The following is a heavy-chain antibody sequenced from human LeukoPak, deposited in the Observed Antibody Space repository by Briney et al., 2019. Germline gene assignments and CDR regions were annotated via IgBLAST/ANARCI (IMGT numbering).Heavy chain of an antibody. Sequence: GGSLRLSCAASGFTVGSNYMSWVRQAPGKGLEWVSVIYSGGSTYYADSVKGRFTISRDNSKNTLYLQMNSLRAEDTAVYYCARGKREPILPRYFDYWGQGTLVTVSS. CDR1: GFTVGSNY. V-gene: IGHV3-66*02. D-gene: IGHD1-26*01. J-gene: IGHJ4*02. CDR3: ARGKREPILPRYFDY. CDR2: IYSGGST.